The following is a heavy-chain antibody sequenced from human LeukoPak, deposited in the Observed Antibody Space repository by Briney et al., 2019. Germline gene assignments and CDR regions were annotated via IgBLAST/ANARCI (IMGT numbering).Heavy chain of an antibody. J-gene: IGHJ6*03. V-gene: IGHV3-7*01. CDR1: GFTFSSYW. CDR3: ARGTGVNYYYYYMDV. CDR2: IKQDGSEK. D-gene: IGHD3-10*01. Sequence: GGSLRLSCAAPGFTFSSYWMSWVRQAPGKGLEWVANIKQDGSEKYYVDSVKGRFTISRDNAKNSLYLQMNSLRAEDTAVYYCARGTGVNYYYYYMDVWGKGTTVTVSS.